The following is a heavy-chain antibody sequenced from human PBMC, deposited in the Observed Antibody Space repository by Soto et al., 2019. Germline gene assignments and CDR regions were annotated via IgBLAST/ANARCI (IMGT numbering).Heavy chain of an antibody. CDR1: GASISSSY. Sequence: KSSGTLSITCTVSGASISSSYWSWIRQSPERGLEWIAYVYHTGATNYNPSLKSRVTISLDTSKGQFSLNLTSLTTADTAVYFCARGGNRYSNVASGVGGLDYWGPVSLVT. V-gene: IGHV4-59*01. CDR2: VYHTGAT. CDR3: ARGGNRYSNVASGVGGLDY. J-gene: IGHJ4*02. D-gene: IGHD5-12*01.